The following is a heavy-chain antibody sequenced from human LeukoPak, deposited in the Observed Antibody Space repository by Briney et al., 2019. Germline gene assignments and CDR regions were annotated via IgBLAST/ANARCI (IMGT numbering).Heavy chain of an antibody. CDR3: ARRHGSGSFDY. CDR1: GGSISSYY. J-gene: IGHJ4*02. D-gene: IGHD3-10*01. CDR2: IYTSGST. V-gene: IGHV4-4*09. Sequence: SETLSLTCTVSGGSISSYYWSWIRQPPGKGLEWIGYIYTSGSTNYNPSLKSRVTISVDASKNQFSLKLSSVTAADTAVYYCARRHGSGSFDYWGQGTLVTVSS.